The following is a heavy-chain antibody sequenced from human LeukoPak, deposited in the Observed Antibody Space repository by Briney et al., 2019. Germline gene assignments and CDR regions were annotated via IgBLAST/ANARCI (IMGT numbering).Heavy chain of an antibody. J-gene: IGHJ4*02. CDR3: ARGGQYDDFDY. CDR1: GYSISSGYY. V-gene: IGHV4-61*01. Sequence: SETLSLTCAVSGYSISSGYYWSWIRQPPGKGLEWVGYIFYTGNTKFNPSLKSRVTISLDTSKKQFSLKLSSVTAADTAVYYCARGGQYDDFDYWGQGTLVTVSS. CDR2: IFYTGNT. D-gene: IGHD3-16*01.